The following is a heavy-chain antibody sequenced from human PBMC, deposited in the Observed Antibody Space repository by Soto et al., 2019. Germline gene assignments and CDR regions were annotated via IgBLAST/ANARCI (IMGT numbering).Heavy chain of an antibody. Sequence: QVQLVESGGGVVQPGRSLRLSCAASGFTFSSYGMHWVRQAPGKGLEWVAVIWYDGSNKYYADSVKGRFTISRDNSKNXLYLQMNSLRAEDTAVYYCARVPNDSMSRYYGRDVWGQGTTVTVSS. J-gene: IGHJ6*02. V-gene: IGHV3-33*01. D-gene: IGHD3-22*01. CDR1: GFTFSSYG. CDR3: ARVPNDSMSRYYGRDV. CDR2: IWYDGSNK.